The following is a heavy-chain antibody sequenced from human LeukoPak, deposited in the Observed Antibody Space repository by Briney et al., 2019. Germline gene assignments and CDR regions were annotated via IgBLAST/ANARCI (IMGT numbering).Heavy chain of an antibody. CDR1: GGSFSGYY. CDR3: ARDDGPIVGAN. D-gene: IGHD1-26*01. V-gene: IGHV4-34*01. J-gene: IGHJ4*02. CDR2: INHSGST. Sequence: SETLSLTCAVYGGSFSGYYWSWIRQPPGKGLEWIGEINHSGSTNYNPSLKSRVTISVDTSKNQFSLKLSSVTAADTAVYYCARDDGPIVGANWGQGTLVTVSS.